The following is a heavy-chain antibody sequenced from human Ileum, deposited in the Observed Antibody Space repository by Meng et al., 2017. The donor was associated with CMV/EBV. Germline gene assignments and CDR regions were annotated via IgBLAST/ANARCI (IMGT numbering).Heavy chain of an antibody. CDR1: GGSISSSNW. CDR3: ARGDYNWNDY. Sequence: LTCAVSGGSISSSNWWSWVRQPPGKGLEWIGEINHSGSTNYNPSLKSRVTISVDTSKNQFSLKLSSVTAADTAVYYCARGDYNWNDYWGQGTLVTVSS. CDR2: INHSGST. J-gene: IGHJ4*02. D-gene: IGHD1-20*01. V-gene: IGHV4-4*02.